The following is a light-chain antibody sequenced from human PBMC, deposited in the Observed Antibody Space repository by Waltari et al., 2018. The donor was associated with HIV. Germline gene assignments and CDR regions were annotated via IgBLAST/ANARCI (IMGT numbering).Light chain of an antibody. Sequence: IWRSNSPATLSLSPGKRPNLSCRASQSVRNNLAWSQQKPGQAPRLLIYGASTRATGIPARFSGSGSGTEFTLTISSLQSEDFAVYYCQQYNNWPPWTFGQGTKVEIK. V-gene: IGKV3-15*01. J-gene: IGKJ1*01. CDR1: QSVRNN. CDR3: QQYNNWPPWT. CDR2: GAS.